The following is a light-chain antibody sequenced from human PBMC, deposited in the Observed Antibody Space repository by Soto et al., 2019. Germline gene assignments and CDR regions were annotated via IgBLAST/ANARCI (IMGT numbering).Light chain of an antibody. CDR3: QEYNNWPPST. CDR2: GAS. V-gene: IGKV3-15*01. Sequence: EIVMTQSPATLSVSPGERATLSCRASQSVSSNLAWYQQKPGQAPRLLIYGASTRASCIPARFSGSGSGTEFTLTISRLQSEDFAVYYCQEYNNWPPSTFGQGTKVDIK. CDR1: QSVSSN. J-gene: IGKJ1*01.